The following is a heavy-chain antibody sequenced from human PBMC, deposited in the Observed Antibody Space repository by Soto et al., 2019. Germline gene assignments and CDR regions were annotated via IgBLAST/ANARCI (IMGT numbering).Heavy chain of an antibody. CDR3: ARGQVAYDAFDI. CDR2: IYRGGST. V-gene: IGHV3-53*01. D-gene: IGHD5-12*01. J-gene: IGHJ3*02. Sequence: GGSLRLSCAASGFTVSSNYMSWVRQAPGKGLEWVSVIYRGGSTYYADSVKGRFTISRDNSKNTLYLQMNSLRAEDTAVYYCARGQVAYDAFDIWGQGTMVTVSS. CDR1: GFTVSSNY.